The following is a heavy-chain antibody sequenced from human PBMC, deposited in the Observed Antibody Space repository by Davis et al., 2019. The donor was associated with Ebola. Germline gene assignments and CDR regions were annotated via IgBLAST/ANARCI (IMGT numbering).Heavy chain of an antibody. V-gene: IGHV1-2*06. CDR3: ATLWFGELLGMDV. CDR1: GYTFTGYY. J-gene: IGHJ6*04. D-gene: IGHD3-10*01. Sequence: ASVKVSCKASGYTFTGYYMHWVRQAPGQGLEWMGRINPNSGGTNYAQKFQGRATMTRDTSISTAYMELSRLRSDDTAVYYCATLWFGELLGMDVWGKGTTVTVSS. CDR2: INPNSGGT.